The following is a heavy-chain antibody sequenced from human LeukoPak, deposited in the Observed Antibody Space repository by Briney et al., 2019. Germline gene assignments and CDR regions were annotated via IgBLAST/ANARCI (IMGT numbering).Heavy chain of an antibody. V-gene: IGHV3-48*01. CDR2: ISSSGSTI. D-gene: IGHD3-16*01. CDR3: AIMRSLYFDY. Sequence: PGGSLRLSCAASGFTFSSYAMSWVRQAPGKGLEWVSYISSSGSTIYYADSVKGRFTISRDNSKNTLYLQMNSLRAEDTTVYYCAIMRSLYFDYWGQGTLVTVSS. J-gene: IGHJ4*02. CDR1: GFTFSSYA.